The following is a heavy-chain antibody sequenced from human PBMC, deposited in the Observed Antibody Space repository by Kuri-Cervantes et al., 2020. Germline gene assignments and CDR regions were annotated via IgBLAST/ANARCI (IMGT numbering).Heavy chain of an antibody. CDR2: ISGSGGST. Sequence: GESLKISCAASGFTFSSYAMSWVRQAPGKGLEWVSAISGSGGSTYYADSVKGRFTISRDNSKNTLYLQMSSLRAEDTAVYYCARELGYCSGGSCYSRFDPWGRGTLVTVSS. V-gene: IGHV3-23*01. CDR1: GFTFSSYA. CDR3: ARELGYCSGGSCYSRFDP. D-gene: IGHD2-15*01. J-gene: IGHJ5*02.